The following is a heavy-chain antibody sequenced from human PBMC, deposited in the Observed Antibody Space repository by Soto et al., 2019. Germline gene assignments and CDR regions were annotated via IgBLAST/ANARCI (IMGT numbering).Heavy chain of an antibody. CDR1: GFTVSSNY. J-gene: IGHJ3*02. CDR3: ARDRESTVTTQNDAFDI. Sequence: PGGSLRLSCAASGFTVSSNYMSWVRQAPGKGLEWVSVIYSGGSTYYADSVKGRFTISRDNSKNTLYLQMNSLRAEDTAVYYCARDRESTVTTQNDAFDIWGQGTMVTVSS. D-gene: IGHD4-17*01. CDR2: IYSGGST. V-gene: IGHV3-66*01.